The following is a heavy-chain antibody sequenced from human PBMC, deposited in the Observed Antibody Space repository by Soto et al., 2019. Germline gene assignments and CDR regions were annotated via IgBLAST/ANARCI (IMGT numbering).Heavy chain of an antibody. D-gene: IGHD4-17*01. V-gene: IGHV4-39*01. CDR3: ARHGGDYLLNWFDP. Sequence: ASETLSLTCTVSGGSISSSSYYWGWIRQPPGKGLEWIGSIYYSGSTYYNPSLKSRVTISVDTSKNQFSLKLSSVTAADTAVYYCARHGGDYLLNWFDPWGQGTLVTVSS. CDR1: GGSISSSSYY. CDR2: IYYSGST. J-gene: IGHJ5*02.